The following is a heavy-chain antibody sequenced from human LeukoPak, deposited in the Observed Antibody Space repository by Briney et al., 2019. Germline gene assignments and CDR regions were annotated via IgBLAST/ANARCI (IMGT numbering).Heavy chain of an antibody. Sequence: GGSLRLSCAGSVTVRSNYMSWVRQAPGKGLEWVSVIFSGGSTSYADSVKGRFTISRDNSKNTVYLQIDGLRTEDTGVYYCATNVVVVAATGVLDVWGQGTMVTVSS. J-gene: IGHJ3*01. CDR1: VTVRSNY. CDR3: ATNVVVVAATGVLDV. D-gene: IGHD2-15*01. V-gene: IGHV3-53*05. CDR2: IFSGGST.